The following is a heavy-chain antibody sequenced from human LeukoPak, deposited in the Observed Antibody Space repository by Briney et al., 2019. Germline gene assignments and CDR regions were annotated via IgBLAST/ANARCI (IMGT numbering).Heavy chain of an antibody. J-gene: IGHJ6*02. Sequence: GGSLRLSCAASRFTFSSYEMNWVRQAPGKGLEWVSYISSSGSAIYYADSVKGRFTISRDNAKNSLYLQMNSLRAEDTAVYYCARVTEYYGSSGYGSYGMDVWGQGTTVTVSS. V-gene: IGHV3-48*03. CDR2: ISSSGSAI. CDR1: RFTFSSYE. D-gene: IGHD3-22*01. CDR3: ARVTEYYGSSGYGSYGMDV.